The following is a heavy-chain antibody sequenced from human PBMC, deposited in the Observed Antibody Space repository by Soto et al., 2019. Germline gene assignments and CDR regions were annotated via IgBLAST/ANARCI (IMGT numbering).Heavy chain of an antibody. CDR2: IRTKNYGGTA. J-gene: IGHJ5*02. V-gene: IGHV3-49*03. Sequence: EVQLVESGGGLVQPGRSPRLSCTTSGFNFGDYAVTWFRQAPGKGLEWVGFIRTKNYGGTAEYAASVKGRFILSRDDSKSIAYLQMNSLKIEDTAVYYCTRDWAAAGTTYFDPWGQGTLVTVSS. CDR3: TRDWAAAGTTYFDP. CDR1: GFNFGDYA. D-gene: IGHD6-13*01.